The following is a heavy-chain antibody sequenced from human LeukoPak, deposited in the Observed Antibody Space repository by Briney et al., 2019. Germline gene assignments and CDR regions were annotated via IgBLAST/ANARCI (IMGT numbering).Heavy chain of an antibody. J-gene: IGHJ5*02. D-gene: IGHD3-16*01. CDR3: ARGGGVWYDP. CDR2: IYSGGGT. V-gene: IGHV3-53*05. CDR1: GFTVSSNY. Sequence: GGSLRLSCAASGFTVSSNYMSWVRQAPGKGLEWVSVIYSGGGTHCADSVKGRFTISRDISKNTLYLQMNSLRAEDTAVYYCARGGGVWYDPCGQGTLVTVSS.